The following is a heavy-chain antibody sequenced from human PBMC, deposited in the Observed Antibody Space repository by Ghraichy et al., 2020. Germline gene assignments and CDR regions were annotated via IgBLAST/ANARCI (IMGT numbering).Heavy chain of an antibody. V-gene: IGHV3-74*01. J-gene: IGHJ4*02. Sequence: GGSLRLSCAASGFTFGSYLMHWVRQAPGKGLVWVSRIDFDGSSTTYADSVKGRFTISRDNAKNTLYLQMNSLRVEDTAVYYCAREGEYYASGRYHPVIDYWGQGTLVTVSS. D-gene: IGHD3-10*01. CDR3: AREGEYYASGRYHPVIDY. CDR1: GFTFGSYL. CDR2: IDFDGSST.